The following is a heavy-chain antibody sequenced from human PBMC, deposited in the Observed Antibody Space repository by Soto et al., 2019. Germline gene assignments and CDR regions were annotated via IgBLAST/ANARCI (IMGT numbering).Heavy chain of an antibody. Sequence: QVQLQESGPGLVKPSQTLSLTCTVSGGSISSGGYYWSWIRQHPGKGLEWIGYIYYSGSTYYNPSLKSRVTISVDTSKNQFSLKLSCVTAADTAVYYCARGHDYVWGSYRSSDAFDIWGQGTMVTVSS. J-gene: IGHJ3*02. CDR3: ARGHDYVWGSYRSSDAFDI. V-gene: IGHV4-31*03. CDR2: IYYSGST. CDR1: GGSISSGGYY. D-gene: IGHD3-16*02.